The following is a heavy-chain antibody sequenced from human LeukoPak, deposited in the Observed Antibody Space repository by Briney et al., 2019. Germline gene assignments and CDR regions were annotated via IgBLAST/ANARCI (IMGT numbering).Heavy chain of an antibody. CDR3: AKERGIGSSLSGYFDY. CDR1: GFTVSSYG. D-gene: IGHD6-6*01. Sequence: TGGSLRLSCAASGFTVSSYGMHWVRQAPGKGLEWVAFIRYDGSNKYYADSVKGRFTISRDNSKNTLYLQMNSLRAEDTAVYYCAKERGIGSSLSGYFDYWGQGTLVTVSS. V-gene: IGHV3-30*02. CDR2: IRYDGSNK. J-gene: IGHJ4*02.